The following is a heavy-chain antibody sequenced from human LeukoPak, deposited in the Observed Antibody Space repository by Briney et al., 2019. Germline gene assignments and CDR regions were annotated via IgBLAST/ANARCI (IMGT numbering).Heavy chain of an antibody. CDR3: ANGDPSSRGSMDA. V-gene: IGHV4-38-2*02. CDR1: GYSISSGYY. Sequence: SETLSLTCTVSGYSISSGYYWGWIRQPPGKGLEWIGSIYHSGSTYYNPSLKSRVTISVDTSKNQFSLKLSSVTAADTAVYYCANGDPSSRGSMDAWGKGTTVTVSS. CDR2: IYHSGST. D-gene: IGHD6-13*01. J-gene: IGHJ6*03.